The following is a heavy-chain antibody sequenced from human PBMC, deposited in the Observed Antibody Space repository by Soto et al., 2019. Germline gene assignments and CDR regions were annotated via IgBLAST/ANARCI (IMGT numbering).Heavy chain of an antibody. V-gene: IGHV3-11*01. CDR1: GFKFSDFY. D-gene: IGHD5-12*01. CDR3: VSEGYTGDEFRQWFFDV. Sequence: QVQLVESGGGLVKPGGSLRLSCATSGFKFSDFYMSWIRQAPGKGLEWISYISSGGHTIHYADSVKGRFTISRDNAKKSLYLQRNSLGADATAVYYCVSEGYTGDEFRQWFFDVWGRGTLVTVSS. J-gene: IGHJ2*01. CDR2: ISSGGHTI.